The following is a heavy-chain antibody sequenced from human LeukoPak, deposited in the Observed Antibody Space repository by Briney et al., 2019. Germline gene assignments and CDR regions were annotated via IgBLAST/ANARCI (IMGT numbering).Heavy chain of an antibody. CDR3: ARDFVSLLHGSGIDY. Sequence: ASVKVSYKASGYTFTNYGISWVGQARGRGVEGMGWISTSNAKTNSAQRFQGRFTMTADTSTDTAYMELRSLTSDDTAVFYCARDFVSLLHGSGIDYWGQGTQVTVSA. CDR1: GYTFTNYG. V-gene: IGHV1-18*01. J-gene: IGHJ4*02. D-gene: IGHD3-10*01. CDR2: ISTSNAKT.